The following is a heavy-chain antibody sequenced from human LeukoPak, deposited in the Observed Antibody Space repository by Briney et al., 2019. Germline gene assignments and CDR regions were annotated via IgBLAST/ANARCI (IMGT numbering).Heavy chain of an antibody. D-gene: IGHD4-17*01. CDR2: INHSGST. V-gene: IGHV4-34*01. CDR1: GGSFSAYY. J-gene: IGHJ6*03. Sequence: SETLSLTCAVYGGSFSAYYWSWIRQPPGKGLEWIGEINHSGSTNYNPSLKSRVTISVDTSKNQFSLKLTPVTAADTAVYYCARAYGDYVHYYMDVWGKGTTVTVSS. CDR3: ARAYGDYVHYYMDV.